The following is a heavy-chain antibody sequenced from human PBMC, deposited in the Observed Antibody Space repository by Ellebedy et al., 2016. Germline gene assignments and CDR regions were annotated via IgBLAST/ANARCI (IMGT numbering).Heavy chain of an antibody. V-gene: IGHV3-66*01. J-gene: IGHJ5*02. D-gene: IGHD3-9*01. CDR1: GFTVSSNY. CDR2: IYSGENT. Sequence: GGSLRLSCAASGFTVSSNYMSWVRQAPGKGLEWISVIYSGENTYYADSVKGRFIISRDNSKNTLYLQMNSLRTEDTAVYYCAGEAGLTGTQHIPDHWGQGTLVTASS. CDR3: AGEAGLTGTQHIPDH.